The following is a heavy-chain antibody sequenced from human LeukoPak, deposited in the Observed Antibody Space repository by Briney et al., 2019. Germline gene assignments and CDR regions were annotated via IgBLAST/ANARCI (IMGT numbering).Heavy chain of an antibody. J-gene: IGHJ6*02. CDR1: GYTFTSYG. D-gene: IGHD2-2*01. CDR3: ARDRPLGPDIVVVPVLGSGYYGMDV. V-gene: IGHV1-18*01. Sequence: ASVKVSCKASGYTFTSYGISWVRQAPGQGLERMGWISAYNGNTNYAQKLQGRVTMTTDTSTSTAYMELRSLRSDDTAVYYCARDRPLGPDIVVVPVLGSGYYGMDVWGQGTTVTVSS. CDR2: ISAYNGNT.